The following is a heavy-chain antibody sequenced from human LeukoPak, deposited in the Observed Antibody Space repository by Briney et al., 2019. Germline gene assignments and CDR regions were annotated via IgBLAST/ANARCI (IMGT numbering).Heavy chain of an antibody. D-gene: IGHD3-3*01. V-gene: IGHV1-2*02. Sequence: ASVTVSFKASGYTFTDYYMHGVRQARGQGREWMGWINPNSGGTNYAQKFQGRVTITRDTSISKAYMDLSRLRSDDTAVYYCARVTGEWLLTSAAVYYGMDVWGQGTTVTVSS. J-gene: IGHJ6*02. CDR3: ARVTGEWLLTSAAVYYGMDV. CDR2: INPNSGGT. CDR1: GYTFTDYY.